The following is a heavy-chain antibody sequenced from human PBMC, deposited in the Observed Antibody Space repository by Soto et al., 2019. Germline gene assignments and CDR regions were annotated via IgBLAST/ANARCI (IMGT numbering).Heavy chain of an antibody. V-gene: IGHV4-31*03. CDR1: GDSISSGCYY. J-gene: IGHJ4*02. Sequence: SETLSLTCTVSGDSISSGCYYWSWIRQHPGKGLEWIGYIYNSGSTYYNPSLKSRVTISGDTSKNQFSLKLTSVTAADTAFYYCARTLRSVWYGTFDYWGRGALVTVSS. CDR3: ARTLRSVWYGTFDY. D-gene: IGHD6-19*01. CDR2: IYNSGST.